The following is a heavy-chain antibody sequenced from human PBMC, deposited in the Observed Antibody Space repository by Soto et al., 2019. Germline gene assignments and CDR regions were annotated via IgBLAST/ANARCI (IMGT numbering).Heavy chain of an antibody. V-gene: IGHV3-23*01. J-gene: IGHJ2*01. CDR1: GFIFSNYA. Sequence: EEQLLESGGGVVQRGGSLRLSCAASGFIFSNYAMTWVRQAPGKGLEWVSRISGRGGSTYYADSVKGRLTMSRDNSKNTLYLQMNSLSAEDTAVYYCARRAGGAVVWYYDFWGRGTLVTV. CDR2: ISGRGGST. CDR3: ARRAGGAVVWYYDF. D-gene: IGHD2-21*01.